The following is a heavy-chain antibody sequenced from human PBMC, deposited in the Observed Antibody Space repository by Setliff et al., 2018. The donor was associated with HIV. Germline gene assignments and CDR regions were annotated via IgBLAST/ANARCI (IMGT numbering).Heavy chain of an antibody. CDR3: ARSYGYNVDY. CDR2: VYYSGSS. CDR1: GVSISDHY. Sequence: SETLSLTCFVSGVSISDHYWGWIRQPPGKGLEWIGYVYYSGSSNYNPSLQSRVTISVDTSKNQFFLILSSVTAADTAMYYCARSYGYNVDYWGQGKLVTVSS. J-gene: IGHJ4*02. D-gene: IGHD3-16*01. V-gene: IGHV4-59*11.